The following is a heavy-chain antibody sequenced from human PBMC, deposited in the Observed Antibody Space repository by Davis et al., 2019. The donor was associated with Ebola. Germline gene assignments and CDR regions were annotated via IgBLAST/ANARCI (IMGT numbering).Heavy chain of an antibody. CDR2: IYYSGST. D-gene: IGHD6-19*01. CDR1: GGSISSGGYY. J-gene: IGHJ4*02. V-gene: IGHV4-31*03. CDR3: ASFWVARGGYYFDY. Sequence: LRLSCTVSGGSISSGGYYWSWIRQHPGKGLEWIGYIYYSGSTYYNPSLKSRVTISVDTSKNQFSLKLSSVTAADTAVYYCASFWVARGGYYFDYWGQGTLVTVSS.